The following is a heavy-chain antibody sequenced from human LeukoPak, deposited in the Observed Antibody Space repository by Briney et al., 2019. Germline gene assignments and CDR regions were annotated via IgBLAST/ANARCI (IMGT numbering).Heavy chain of an antibody. Sequence: PSETLSLTCAVYGGSISSYYWSWIRQPPGKGLEWIGYIYYSGSTNYNPSLKSRVTISVDTSKNQFSLRLSSVTAADTAVYYCAREHSVGGGNYYYYGMDVWGQGTTVTVSS. J-gene: IGHJ6*02. V-gene: IGHV4-59*01. D-gene: IGHD2-15*01. CDR3: AREHSVGGGNYYYYGMDV. CDR1: GGSISSYY. CDR2: IYYSGST.